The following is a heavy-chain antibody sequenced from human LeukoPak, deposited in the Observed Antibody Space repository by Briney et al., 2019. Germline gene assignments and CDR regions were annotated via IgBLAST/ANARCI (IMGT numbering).Heavy chain of an antibody. CDR1: GFTFSSYA. CDR2: IYTSGST. Sequence: GSLRLSCAASGFTFSSYAMSWIRQPAGKGLEWIGRIYTSGSTNYNPSLKSRVTMSIDTSKNQFSLKLSSVTAADTAVYYCARGRRGGYSYGYNFDYWGQGTLVTVSS. CDR3: ARGRRGGYSYGYNFDY. J-gene: IGHJ4*02. V-gene: IGHV4-4*07. D-gene: IGHD5-18*01.